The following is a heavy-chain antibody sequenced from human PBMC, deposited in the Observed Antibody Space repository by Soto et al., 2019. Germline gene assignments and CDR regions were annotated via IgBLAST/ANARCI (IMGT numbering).Heavy chain of an antibody. Sequence: EVQLVESGGGLVQPGGSLRLSCATSGFILSDCAMNWVRQAPGKGLEWVSYISSSSSVIDYADSVKGRFTVSRDNARNSLYLQMNSRRAEDTAVYYCARDLSWGSNWYYYMDVWGTRTTVTVSS. D-gene: IGHD7-27*01. CDR3: ARDLSWGSNWYYYMDV. CDR1: GFILSDCA. V-gene: IGHV3-48*01. J-gene: IGHJ6*03. CDR2: ISSSSSVI.